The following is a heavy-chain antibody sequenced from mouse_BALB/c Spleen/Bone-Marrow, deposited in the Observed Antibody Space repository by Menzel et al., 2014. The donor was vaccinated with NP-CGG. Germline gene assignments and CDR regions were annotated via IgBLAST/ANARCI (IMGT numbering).Heavy chain of an antibody. CDR3: TRGGNWEDFDY. CDR2: ISSGSSTI. CDR1: GFTFSGFG. Sequence: EVQLQESGGGLVQPGGSRKLSCAASGFTFSGFGMHWVRQAPEKGLEWVAYISSGSSTIFYADTVKGRFTTSRDNPKNTLFLQMTSLRSEDTAIYYCTRGGNWEDFDYWGQGTTLTVSS. V-gene: IGHV5-17*02. D-gene: IGHD4-1*01. J-gene: IGHJ2*01.